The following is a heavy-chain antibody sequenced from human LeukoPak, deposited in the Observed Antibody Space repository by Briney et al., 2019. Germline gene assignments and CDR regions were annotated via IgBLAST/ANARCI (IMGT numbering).Heavy chain of an antibody. CDR2: IIPIFGTA. Sequence: SVKVSCKASGGTFSSYAISWVRQAPGQGLEWMGGIIPIFGTANYAQKFQGRVTMTRDMSTSTVYMELSSLRSEDTAVYYCAREERICSSTSCHKYFDYWGQGTLVTVSS. CDR1: GGTFSSYA. CDR3: AREERICSSTSCHKYFDY. V-gene: IGHV1-69*05. J-gene: IGHJ4*02. D-gene: IGHD2-2*02.